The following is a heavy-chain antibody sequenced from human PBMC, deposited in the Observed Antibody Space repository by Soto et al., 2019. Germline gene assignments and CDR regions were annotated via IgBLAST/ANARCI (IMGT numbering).Heavy chain of an antibody. CDR2: IYYSGST. V-gene: IGHV4-30-4*01. CDR3: ARSIDP. Sequence: CTVAEGCICRGAYYWSWIRQPPGKGLEWIGYIYYSGSTYYNPSLKSRVTISVDTSKNQFSLKLSSVTAADTAVYYCARSIDPRGQGTLFTVSS. J-gene: IGHJ5*02. CDR1: EGCICRGAYY.